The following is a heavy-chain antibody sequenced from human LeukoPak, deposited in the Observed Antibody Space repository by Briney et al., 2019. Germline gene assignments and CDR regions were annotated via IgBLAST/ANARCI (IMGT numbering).Heavy chain of an antibody. CDR2: ISGSGGGT. CDR1: GFTFSTYA. J-gene: IGHJ3*02. V-gene: IGHV3-23*01. D-gene: IGHD3-9*01. CDR3: AKAGYFDWFSAFDI. Sequence: PGGSLRLSCAASGFTFSTYAMSWVRQAPGKGLAWVSGISGSGGGTYYADSVKGRFTISRDNSKNTLYLQMNSLRAEDTAVYYCAKAGYFDWFSAFDIWGQGTMVTVSS.